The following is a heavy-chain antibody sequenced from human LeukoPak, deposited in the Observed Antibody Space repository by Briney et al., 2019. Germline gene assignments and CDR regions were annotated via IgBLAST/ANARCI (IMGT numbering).Heavy chain of an antibody. Sequence: GGSLRLSCAASGFTFEDYGMSWVRQAPGKGLEWVSSISSSSSYIYYADSVKGRFTISRDNAKNSLYLQMNSLRAEDTAVYYCARVTEYQLLYALDYWGQGTLVTVSS. J-gene: IGHJ4*02. CDR3: ARVTEYQLLYALDY. CDR1: GFTFEDYG. CDR2: ISSSSSYI. D-gene: IGHD2-2*02. V-gene: IGHV3-21*01.